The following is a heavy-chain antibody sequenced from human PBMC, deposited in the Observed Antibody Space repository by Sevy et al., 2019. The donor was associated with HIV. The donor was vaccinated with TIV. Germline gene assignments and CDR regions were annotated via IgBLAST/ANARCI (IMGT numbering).Heavy chain of an antibody. J-gene: IGHJ4*02. V-gene: IGHV3-7*01. CDR3: VRAIAADGSF. D-gene: IGHD6-13*01. CDR1: GFTLNSYW. CDR2: IKQDGSLK. Sequence: GESLKISCVASGFTLNSYWMSWVRQAPGKGLEWVANIKQDGSLKYYVDSVKGRFTISRDNARNLLYLQMNSLRVEDTALYYCVRAIAADGSFWGQGTLVTVSS.